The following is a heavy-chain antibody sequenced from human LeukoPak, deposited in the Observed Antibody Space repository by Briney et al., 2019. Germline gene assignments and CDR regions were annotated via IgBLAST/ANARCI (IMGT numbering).Heavy chain of an antibody. CDR1: GGTFSKYT. D-gene: IGHD6-19*01. Sequence: SVKVSCKASGGTFSKYTISWVRQRPGQGLEWMGGITPLFGTANYAQKFQGRVTITADESTSTAYMELSSLRSEDTAVYYCARARHSSGYYYYGMDVWGQGTTVTVSS. J-gene: IGHJ6*02. CDR2: ITPLFGTA. CDR3: ARARHSSGYYYYGMDV. V-gene: IGHV1-69*01.